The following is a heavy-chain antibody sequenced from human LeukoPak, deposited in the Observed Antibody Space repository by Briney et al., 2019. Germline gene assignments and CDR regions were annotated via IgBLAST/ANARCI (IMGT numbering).Heavy chain of an antibody. D-gene: IGHD5-12*01. Sequence: ASVKVSFKASGYTFTNYYIHWVRQAPGQGREWRGWINVNSDATRSTQKFQGRVTMTRDTSTSTAYMEPSSLRSEDTAVYYCARAERKVASTYYYYYYMDVWGKGTTVTVSS. CDR3: ARAERKVASTYYYYYYMDV. CDR2: INVNSDAT. V-gene: IGHV1-2*02. CDR1: GYTFTNYY. J-gene: IGHJ6*03.